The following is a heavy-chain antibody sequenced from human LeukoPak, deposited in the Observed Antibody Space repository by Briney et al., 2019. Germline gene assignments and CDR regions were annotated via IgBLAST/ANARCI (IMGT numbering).Heavy chain of an antibody. CDR2: ISGSGGTT. J-gene: IGHJ4*02. Sequence: GGSLRLSCTASGFTFRNYAMTWVRQAPGKGLEWVSTISGSGGTTYYADSVEGRLSISRDNSKNTLSLQMNSLRAEDTAVYYCAKPSSIVIVPTALQRSLDYWGQGALVTVSS. CDR1: GFTFRNYA. D-gene: IGHD2/OR15-2a*01. CDR3: AKPSSIVIVPTALQRSLDY. V-gene: IGHV3-23*01.